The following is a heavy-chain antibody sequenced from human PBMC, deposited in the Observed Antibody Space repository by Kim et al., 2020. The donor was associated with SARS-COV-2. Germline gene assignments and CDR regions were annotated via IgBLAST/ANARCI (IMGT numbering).Heavy chain of an antibody. D-gene: IGHD3-22*01. CDR1: GYTFTSYG. Sequence: ASVKVSCKASGYTFTSYGISWVRQAPGQGLEWMGWISAYNGNTNYAQKLQGRVTMTTDTSTSTAYMELRSLRSDDTAVYYCARRALPRNYYDGSGYVDYWGQGTLVTVSS. CDR3: ARRALPRNYYDGSGYVDY. V-gene: IGHV1-18*04. J-gene: IGHJ4*02. CDR2: ISAYNGNT.